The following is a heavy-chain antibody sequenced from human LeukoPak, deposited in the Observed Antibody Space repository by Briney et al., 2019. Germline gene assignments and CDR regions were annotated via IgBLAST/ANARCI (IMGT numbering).Heavy chain of an antibody. CDR3: ATSSGYGFLFEY. J-gene: IGHJ4*02. CDR2: FDPEDGET. CDR1: GYTLTDLS. V-gene: IGHV1-24*01. D-gene: IGHD3-22*01. Sequence: ASVKVSCKVSGYTLTDLSMHWVRQAPGKGLEWMGDFDPEDGETIYAQNFQGRVTMTEDTSTDTAYMEVRSLRSEDTAVYYCATSSGYGFLFEYWGQGTLVTVSS.